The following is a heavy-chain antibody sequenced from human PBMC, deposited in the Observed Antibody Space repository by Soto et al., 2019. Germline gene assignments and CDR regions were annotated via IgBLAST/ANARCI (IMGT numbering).Heavy chain of an antibody. J-gene: IGHJ4*02. V-gene: IGHV3-23*01. CDR2: ISGSGGST. CDR1: GFTFSSYA. D-gene: IGHD4-17*01. CDR3: AKGGYDYGGNPFDY. Sequence: GGSPRLSCAASGFTFSSYAMSWVRQAPGKGLEWVSAISGSGGSTYYADSVKGRFTISRDNSKNTLYLQMNSLRAEDTAVYYCAKGGYDYGGNPFDYWGQGTLVTVSS.